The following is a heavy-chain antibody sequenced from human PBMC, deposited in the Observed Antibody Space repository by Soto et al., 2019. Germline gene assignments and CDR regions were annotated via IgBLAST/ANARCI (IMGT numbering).Heavy chain of an antibody. Sequence: QVQLVESGGGVVQPGRSLRLSCAASGFTFSSYGMHWVRQAPGKGLEWVAVISYDGSNKYYADSVKGRFTISRDNSKNTLYLQMNSLRAEDTAVYYCANGLGRYCGQGTLVTVSS. J-gene: IGHJ4*02. D-gene: IGHD6-19*01. V-gene: IGHV3-30*18. CDR2: ISYDGSNK. CDR3: ANGLGRY. CDR1: GFTFSSYG.